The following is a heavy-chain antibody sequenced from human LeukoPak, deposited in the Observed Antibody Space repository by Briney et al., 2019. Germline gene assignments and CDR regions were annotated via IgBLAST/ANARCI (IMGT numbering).Heavy chain of an antibody. J-gene: IGHJ4*02. CDR3: ARVGCSSTSCYPGPFDY. D-gene: IGHD2-2*01. CDR1: GGSISSYY. Sequence: SETLSLTCTVSGGSISSYYWSWIRQPAGKGLEWIGRIYTSWSTNYNPSLKSRVTMSVDTSKNQFSLKLSSVPAADTAVYYCARVGCSSTSCYPGPFDYWGQGTLVTVSS. V-gene: IGHV4-4*07. CDR2: IYTSWST.